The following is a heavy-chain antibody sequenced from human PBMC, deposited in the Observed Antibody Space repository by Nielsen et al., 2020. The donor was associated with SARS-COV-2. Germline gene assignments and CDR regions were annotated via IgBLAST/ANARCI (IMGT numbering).Heavy chain of an antibody. J-gene: IGHJ6*02. Sequence: SVKVSCKASGFTFTSSAVQWVRQARGQRLEWIGWIVVGSGNTNYAQKFQERVTITRDMSTSTAYMELSSLRSEDTAVYYCAAGDYDFWSGYSLNYYYGMDVWGQGTTVTVSS. CDR3: AAGDYDFWSGYSLNYYYGMDV. CDR1: GFTFTSSA. CDR2: IVVGSGNT. V-gene: IGHV1-58*01. D-gene: IGHD3-3*01.